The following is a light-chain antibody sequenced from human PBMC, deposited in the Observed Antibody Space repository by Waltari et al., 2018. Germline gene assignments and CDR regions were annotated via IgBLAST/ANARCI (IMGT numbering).Light chain of an antibody. V-gene: IGKV1-8*01. CDR1: QGISSY. CDR2: AAS. J-gene: IGKJ4*01. Sequence: FRMTQSPSSLPPSPGHRSPFTCRASQGISSYLAWYQQKPGKAPKLLIYAASTLQSGVPSRFSGSGSGTDFTLTISCLQSEDFATYYCQQYYSYPPTFGGGTKVEIK. CDR3: QQYYSYPPT.